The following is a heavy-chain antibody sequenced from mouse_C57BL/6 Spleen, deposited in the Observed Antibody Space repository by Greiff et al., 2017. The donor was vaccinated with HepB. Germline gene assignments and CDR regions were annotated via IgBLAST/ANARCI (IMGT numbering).Heavy chain of an antibody. CDR1: GFTFTDYY. CDR3: ARYYYGSDYYAMDY. CDR2: IRNKANGYTT. V-gene: IGHV7-3*01. J-gene: IGHJ4*01. Sequence: DVKLVESGGGLVQPGGSLSLSCAASGFTFTDYYMSWVRQPPGKALEWLGFIRNKANGYTTEYSASVKGRFTISRDNSQSILYLQMNALRAEDSATYYCARYYYGSDYYAMDYWGQGTSVTVSS. D-gene: IGHD1-1*01.